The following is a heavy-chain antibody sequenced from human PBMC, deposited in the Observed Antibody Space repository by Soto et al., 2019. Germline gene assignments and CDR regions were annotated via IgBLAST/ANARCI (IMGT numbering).Heavy chain of an antibody. V-gene: IGHV3-23*01. CDR3: AKDFPHTTPPF. D-gene: IGHD1-1*01. CDR1: ELTLSGIP. CDR2: VTGGGDST. J-gene: IGHJ4*02. Sequence: QPGGPLRLSRAASELTLSGIPMSWVRQGPGKGLEWVSAVTGGGDSTYYADSVKGRFTISRDNSKNTLFLQMNSLRAENTAIYFCAKDFPHTTPPFWGRGTLVTVSS.